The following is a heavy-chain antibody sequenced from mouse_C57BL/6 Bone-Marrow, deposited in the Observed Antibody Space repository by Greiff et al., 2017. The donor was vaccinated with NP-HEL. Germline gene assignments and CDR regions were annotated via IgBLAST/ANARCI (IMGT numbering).Heavy chain of an antibody. J-gene: IGHJ2*01. Sequence: EVQLVESGGGLVKPGGSLKLSCAASGFTFSSYAMSWVRQTPEKRLEWVATISDGGGYTYYPDNVKGRFTLSRDNAKNNLYLQMSHLKSEDTAMYYCARDARGSYYFDYWGQGTTLTVSS. CDR3: ARDARGSYYFDY. V-gene: IGHV5-4*01. CDR1: GFTFSSYA. CDR2: ISDGGGYT.